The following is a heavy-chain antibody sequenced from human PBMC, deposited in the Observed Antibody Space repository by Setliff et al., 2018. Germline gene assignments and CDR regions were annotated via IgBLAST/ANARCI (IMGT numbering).Heavy chain of an antibody. CDR2: IYYSGST. V-gene: IGHV4-31*03. D-gene: IGHD1-26*01. CDR1: GGSISSGGYY. J-gene: IGHJ4*02. CDR3: ARALGATITHFDY. Sequence: SETLSLTCTVSGGSISSGGYYWSWIRQRPGKGLEWIGYIYYSGSTYYNPSLKSRVTISVDTSKNQFSLKLSSVTAADTAVYYCARALGATITHFDYWGQGTLVTVSS.